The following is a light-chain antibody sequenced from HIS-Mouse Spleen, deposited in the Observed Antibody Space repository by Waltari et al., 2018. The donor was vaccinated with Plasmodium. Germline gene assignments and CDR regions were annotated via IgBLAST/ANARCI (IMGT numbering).Light chain of an antibody. Sequence: EIVLTQSPGTLSLSPGERATLSCRASQSVSSSYLAWYQQKPGKAPRLLIYGASRRATGIPDRFSGSGSGTDFTLTISRLEPEDFAVYYCQQYGSSLYTFGQGTKLEIK. CDR3: QQYGSSLYT. CDR2: GAS. CDR1: QSVSSSY. J-gene: IGKJ2*01. V-gene: IGKV3-20*01.